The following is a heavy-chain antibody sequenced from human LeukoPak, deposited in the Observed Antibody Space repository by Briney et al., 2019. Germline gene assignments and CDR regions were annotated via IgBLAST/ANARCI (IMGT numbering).Heavy chain of an antibody. CDR1: GRSFSGYY. J-gene: IGHJ3*02. V-gene: IGHV4-34*01. D-gene: IGHD3-3*01. CDR2: INHSGRT. CDR3: AGGPRGDYDFWSGNAFDI. Sequence: PSETLSLTCAVYGRSFSGYYWRSIRQPPGKGLEWIGEINHSGRTNYNPSLKSRVSISVDTSKNQFSLKLSSVTAADTAVYYCAGGPRGDYDFWSGNAFDIWGQGTMVTVSS.